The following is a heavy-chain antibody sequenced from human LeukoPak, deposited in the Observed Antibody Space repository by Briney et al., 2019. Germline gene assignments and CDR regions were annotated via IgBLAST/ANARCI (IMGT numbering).Heavy chain of an antibody. D-gene: IGHD3-10*01. CDR3: ARDRLPVLLWFGELDY. V-gene: IGHV3-64*01. CDR2: ISSNGGRP. J-gene: IGHJ4*02. CDR1: GFTFSSYT. Sequence: GGSLRLSCAASGFTFSSYTMHWVRQAPGKGLEYVSAISSNGGRPYYANSVKGRFTISRDNSKNTLYLQMGSLRAEDMAVYYCARDRLPVLLWFGELDYWGQGTLVTVSS.